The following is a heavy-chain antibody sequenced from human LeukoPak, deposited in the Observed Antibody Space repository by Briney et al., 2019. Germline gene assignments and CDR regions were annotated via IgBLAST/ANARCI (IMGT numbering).Heavy chain of an antibody. J-gene: IGHJ4*02. CDR1: GGTFSSYA. CDR3: AREACGGYTSFDY. V-gene: IGHV1-69*05. D-gene: IGHD2-21*01. CDR2: IIPIFGTA. Sequence: SVKVSCKASGGTFSSYAISWVRQAPGQGLEWMGRIIPIFGTANYAQQFQGRVTITTDDSTSTAYMELSSLRSEDTAVYYCAREACGGYTSFDYWGQGTLVTVSS.